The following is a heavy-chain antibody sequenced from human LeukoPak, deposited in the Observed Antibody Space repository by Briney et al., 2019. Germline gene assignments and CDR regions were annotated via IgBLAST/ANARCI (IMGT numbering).Heavy chain of an antibody. J-gene: IGHJ6*03. V-gene: IGHV4-34*01. CDR1: GGSFSGYY. CDR3: ARVPILTGVVTTKHYYYYMDV. Sequence: ASETLSLTCAVYGGSFSGYYWSWIRQPPGKGLEWIGEINHSGSTAYNPSLKSRVTISVDTSKNQFSLKLTSVTAADTAVYYCARVPILTGVVTTKHYYYYMDVWGKGTTVTVSS. CDR2: INHSGST. D-gene: IGHD2-21*02.